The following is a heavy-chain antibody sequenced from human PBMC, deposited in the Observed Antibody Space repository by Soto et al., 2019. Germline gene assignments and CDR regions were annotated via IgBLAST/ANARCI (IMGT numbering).Heavy chain of an antibody. V-gene: IGHV4-34*01. D-gene: IGHD2-15*01. CDR2: INHSGST. CDR3: ARAKPVVAATLDYFDY. J-gene: IGHJ4*02. Sequence: PSETLSLTCAVYGGSFSGYYWSWIRQPPGKGLEWIGEINHSGSTNYNPSLKSRVTISVDTSKNQFSLKLSSVTAADTAVYYCARAKPVVAATLDYFDYWGQGTLVTVSS. CDR1: GGSFSGYY.